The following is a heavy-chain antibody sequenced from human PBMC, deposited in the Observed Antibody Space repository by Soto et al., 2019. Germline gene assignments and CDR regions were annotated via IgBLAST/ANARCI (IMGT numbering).Heavy chain of an antibody. CDR2: IWYDGSNK. Sequence: GGSLRLSCAASGFTFSSYGMHWVRQAPGKGLEWVAVIWYDGSNKYYADSVKGRFTISRDNSKNTLYLQMNSLRAEDTAVYYCARDGYYYDSSGYAFDIWGQGTMVTVS. D-gene: IGHD3-22*01. CDR1: GFTFSSYG. J-gene: IGHJ3*02. CDR3: ARDGYYYDSSGYAFDI. V-gene: IGHV3-33*01.